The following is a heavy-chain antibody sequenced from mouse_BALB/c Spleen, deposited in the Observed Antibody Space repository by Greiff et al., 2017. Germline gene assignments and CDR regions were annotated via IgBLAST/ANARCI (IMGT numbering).Heavy chain of an antibody. Sequence: LKQPGSELVRPGASVKLSCKASGYTFTSYWMHWVKQRPGQGLEWIGNIYPGSGSTNYDEKFKSKATLTVDTSSSTAYMQLSSLTSEDSAVYYCTGSRYAMDYWGQGTSVTVSS. CDR3: TGSRYAMDY. D-gene: IGHD1-1*01. CDR1: GYTFTSYW. J-gene: IGHJ4*01. CDR2: IYPGSGST. V-gene: IGHV1S22*01.